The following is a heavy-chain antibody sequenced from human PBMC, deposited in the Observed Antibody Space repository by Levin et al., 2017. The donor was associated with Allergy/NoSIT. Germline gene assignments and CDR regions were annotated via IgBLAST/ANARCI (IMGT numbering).Heavy chain of an antibody. CDR2: ISRGNSYT. J-gene: IGHJ4*02. V-gene: IGHV3-11*05. CDR1: GFIVSDSY. D-gene: IGHD3-10*01. CDR3: ARGRVPNDY. Sequence: GGSLRLSCAASGFIVSDSYMSWIRQAPGKGLEWVSYISRGNSYTNYLDSVKGRFTISRDTAKNSLYLQMNSLRAEDTAIYYCARGRVPNDYWGQGTLVTVSS.